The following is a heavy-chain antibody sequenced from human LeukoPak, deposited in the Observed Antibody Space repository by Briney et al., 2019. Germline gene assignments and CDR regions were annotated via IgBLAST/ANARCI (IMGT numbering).Heavy chain of an antibody. V-gene: IGHV2-70*11. CDR1: GFSLSTSGMC. CDR3: ARTTEMYSGGWLAFDI. D-gene: IGHD6-19*01. Sequence: SGPTLVNPTQTLTLTCTFSGFSLSTSGMCVSWIRQPPGKALEWLARIDWDDDKYYSTSLKTRLTISKDTSKNQVVLTMTNMDPVDTATYYCARTTEMYSGGWLAFDIWGQGTMVTVSS. J-gene: IGHJ3*02. CDR2: IDWDDDK.